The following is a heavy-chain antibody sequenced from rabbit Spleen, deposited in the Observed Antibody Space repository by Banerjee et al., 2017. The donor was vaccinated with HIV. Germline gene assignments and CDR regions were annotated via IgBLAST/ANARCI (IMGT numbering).Heavy chain of an antibody. CDR3: ARGDYVYFNL. J-gene: IGHJ4*01. D-gene: IGHD2-1*01. CDR2: IYAGSSGST. Sequence: QSLEESGGDLVKPGASLTLTCTASGFSFSSSYYMCWVRQAPGKGLEWIACIYAGSSGSTYYASWAKGRFTISKTSSTTVTLQMTSLTAADTATYFCARGDYVYFNLWGPGHPGHRL. CDR1: GFSFSSSYY. V-gene: IGHV1S40*01.